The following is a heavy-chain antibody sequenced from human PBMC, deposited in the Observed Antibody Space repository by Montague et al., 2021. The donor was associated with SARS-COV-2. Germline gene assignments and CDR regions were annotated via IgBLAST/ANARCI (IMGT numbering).Heavy chain of an antibody. CDR3: VRAPGSYSAFDL. CDR2: ISSSGSTI. V-gene: IGHV3-48*03. CDR1: GFTFSGYA. D-gene: IGHD1-26*01. J-gene: IGHJ3*01. Sequence: SLRLSCAASGFTFSGYAMNWVRRAPGKGLEWVSYISSSGSTIYYADSVKGRFTISRDNAKNSLYLQMNSLRAEDTAVYYCVRAPGSYSAFDLWGQGTMVTVSS.